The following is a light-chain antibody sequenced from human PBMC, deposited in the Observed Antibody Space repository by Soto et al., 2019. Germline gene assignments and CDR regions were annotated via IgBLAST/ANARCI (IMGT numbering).Light chain of an antibody. CDR3: LQDYNYPRT. Sequence: AIQMTQSPSSLSASVGDRVTITCRASQGIRNDLGWYQQKPGKAPKLLLYAASTLHSGVPSRFSGSGSDTDFTLTISSLQPEDFATYYCLQDYNYPRTFGQGIKVEIK. CDR1: QGIRND. J-gene: IGKJ1*01. CDR2: AAS. V-gene: IGKV1-6*01.